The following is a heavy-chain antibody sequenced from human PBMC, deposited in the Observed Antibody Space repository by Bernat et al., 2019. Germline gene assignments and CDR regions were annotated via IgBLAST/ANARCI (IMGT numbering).Heavy chain of an antibody. J-gene: IGHJ6*02. Sequence: QVHLVESGGGVVQPGGSLRLSCAASGFTFSSFGMHCVRQAPGKGLEWVALIRYDGSKKYYADSVKGQVTISRDNSKNMLYLQMNSLRAEDTAVYYCAKSVYSSDNYGMDVWGQGTTVTVSS. V-gene: IGHV3-30*02. D-gene: IGHD6-19*01. CDR3: AKSVYSSDNYGMDV. CDR1: GFTFSSFG. CDR2: IRYDGSKK.